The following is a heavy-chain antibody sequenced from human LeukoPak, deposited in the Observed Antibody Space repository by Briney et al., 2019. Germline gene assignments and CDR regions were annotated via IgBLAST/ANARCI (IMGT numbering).Heavy chain of an antibody. D-gene: IGHD3-22*01. V-gene: IGHV3-30*18. CDR3: AKMGSSGYYFDY. CDR2: ISYDGSNK. J-gene: IGHJ4*02. Sequence: PGRSLRLSCAASGFTFSSYGMHWVRQAPGKGLEWVAVISYDGSNKYYADSVKGRFTISRDNSKNTLYLQMNSLRAEDTAVYYCAKMGSSGYYFDYWGQGTLVAVSS. CDR1: GFTFSSYG.